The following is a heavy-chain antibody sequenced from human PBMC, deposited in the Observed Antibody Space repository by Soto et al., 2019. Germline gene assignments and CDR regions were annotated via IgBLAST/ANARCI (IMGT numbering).Heavy chain of an antibody. Sequence: GGSLRLSCAASGFTFDDYAMHWVRQAPGKGLEWVSGISWNSGSIGYADSVKGRFTISRDNAKNSLYLQMNSLRAEDTALYYCAKVADSSGYYYYYGMDVWGQGTTVTVSS. CDR3: AKVADSSGYYYYYGMDV. V-gene: IGHV3-9*01. J-gene: IGHJ6*02. CDR1: GFTFDDYA. CDR2: ISWNSGSI. D-gene: IGHD3-22*01.